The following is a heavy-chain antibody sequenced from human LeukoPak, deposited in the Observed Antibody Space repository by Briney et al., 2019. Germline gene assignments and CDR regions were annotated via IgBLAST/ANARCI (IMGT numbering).Heavy chain of an antibody. J-gene: IGHJ3*02. Sequence: GGSLRLSCAASGFTFSSYWMHWVRQAPGKGLVWVSRINSDGSSTSYADSVKGRFTISRDNAKNTLYLQMNSLRAEDTAVYYCARARVHYYDSSGYYGAFDTWGQGTMVTVSS. V-gene: IGHV3-74*01. CDR2: INSDGSST. D-gene: IGHD3-22*01. CDR1: GFTFSSYW. CDR3: ARARVHYYDSSGYYGAFDT.